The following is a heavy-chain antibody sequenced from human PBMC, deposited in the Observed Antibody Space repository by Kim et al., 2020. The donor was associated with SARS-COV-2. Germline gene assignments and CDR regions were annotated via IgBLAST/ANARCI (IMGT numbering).Heavy chain of an antibody. CDR2: INHSGST. CDR1: GGPFSGYY. V-gene: IGHV4-34*01. Sequence: SETLSLTCAVYGGPFSGYYWSWIRQPPGKGLVWIGEINHSGSTNYNPSLRSRVTISVDTSKNQFSLKLSSVTAADTAVYYCASRRVDIGMALPPWGQGTLVTVSS. D-gene: IGHD5-18*01. J-gene: IGHJ5*02. CDR3: ASRRVDIGMALPP.